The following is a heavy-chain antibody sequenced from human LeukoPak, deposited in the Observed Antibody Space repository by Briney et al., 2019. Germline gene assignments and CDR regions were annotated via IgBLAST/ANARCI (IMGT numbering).Heavy chain of an antibody. V-gene: IGHV3-74*01. J-gene: IGHJ4*02. Sequence: GGSLRLSCAASGFTLATYSMNWVRQAPGKGLEWVSRINSDGSSTSYADSVKGRFTISRDNSKNTLYLQMNSLRADDTAVYYCAKRVLGYSYGTNDYWGQGTLVTVSS. CDR2: INSDGSST. CDR1: GFTLATYS. CDR3: AKRVLGYSYGTNDY. D-gene: IGHD5-18*01.